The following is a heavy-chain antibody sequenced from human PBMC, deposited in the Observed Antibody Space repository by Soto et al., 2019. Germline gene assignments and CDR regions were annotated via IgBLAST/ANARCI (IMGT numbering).Heavy chain of an antibody. J-gene: IGHJ4*02. CDR1: GGTFSSYA. V-gene: IGHV1-69*01. D-gene: IGHD2-21*02. Sequence: QVHLVQSETEVKKPGSSVRVSCKASGGTFSSYAISWVRQAPGQGLEWMGGINPIFGTANYAQKFRGRVTMTANESTDTAYMELRSLRSEDTAVYYCARDHSSSTDVTHFDSWGQGTLVTVSS. CDR2: INPIFGTA. CDR3: ARDHSSSTDVTHFDS.